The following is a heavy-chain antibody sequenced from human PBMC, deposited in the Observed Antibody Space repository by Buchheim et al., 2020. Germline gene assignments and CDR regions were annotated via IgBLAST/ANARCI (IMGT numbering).Heavy chain of an antibody. J-gene: IGHJ4*02. D-gene: IGHD4-23*01. CDR2: INPSGGST. CDR3: ARVSSADYGGNPDRYYFDY. V-gene: IGHV1-46*03. CDR1: GYTFTSYY. Sequence: QVQLVQSGAEVKKPGASVKVSCKASGYTFTSYYMHWVRQAPGQGLEWMGIINPSGGSTSYAQKFQGRVTMTRDTSTSTVYMELSSLRSEDTAVYYCARVSSADYGGNPDRYYFDYWGQGTL.